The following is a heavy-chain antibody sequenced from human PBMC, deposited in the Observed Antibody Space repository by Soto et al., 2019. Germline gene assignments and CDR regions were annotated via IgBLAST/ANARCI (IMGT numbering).Heavy chain of an antibody. J-gene: IGHJ6*03. CDR3: AREGAGSPGGFGYYYYYMDV. Sequence: ASVKVSCKASGYTFTSYGISWVRQAPGQGLEWMGWISAYNGNTNYAQKLQGRVTMTTDTSTSTAYMELRSLRSDDTAVYYCAREGAGSPGGFGYYYYYMDVWGKGTTVTVSS. V-gene: IGHV1-18*01. CDR2: ISAYNGNT. CDR1: GYTFTSYG. D-gene: IGHD3-16*01.